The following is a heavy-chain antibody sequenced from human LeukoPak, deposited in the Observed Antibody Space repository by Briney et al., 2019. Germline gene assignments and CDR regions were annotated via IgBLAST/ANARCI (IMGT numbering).Heavy chain of an antibody. CDR1: EFTVSSNY. D-gene: IGHD4-17*01. J-gene: IGHJ4*02. Sequence: GGSLRLSCAASEFTVSSNYMTWVRQAPGKGLEWVSVISRGGTRSYADSVKGRFTISRDNSNNTVYVQMNSLRAEDTAVYYCASLNDYGSFFGYWGQGTLVTVSS. V-gene: IGHV3-66*01. CDR2: ISRGGTR. CDR3: ASLNDYGSFFGY.